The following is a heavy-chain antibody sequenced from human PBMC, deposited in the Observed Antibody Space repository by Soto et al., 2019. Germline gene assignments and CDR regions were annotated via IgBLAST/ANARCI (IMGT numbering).Heavy chain of an antibody. D-gene: IGHD3-10*01. J-gene: IGHJ4*02. Sequence: ASVKVSCKASGYTFTSYGISWVRQAPGQGLEWMGWISAYNGNTNYAQKLQGRVTMTTDTSTSTAYMELRSLRSDDTAVYYCARGLSITMVRGGIFDYWGQGTLVTGSS. CDR1: GYTFTSYG. CDR3: ARGLSITMVRGGIFDY. CDR2: ISAYNGNT. V-gene: IGHV1-18*04.